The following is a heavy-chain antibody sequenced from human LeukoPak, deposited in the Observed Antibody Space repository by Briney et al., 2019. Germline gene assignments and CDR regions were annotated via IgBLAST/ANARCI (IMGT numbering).Heavy chain of an antibody. D-gene: IGHD3-22*01. CDR3: ARDCDRSGYYCY. CDR2: ISGDNGNT. J-gene: IGHJ4*02. Sequence: ASVKVSCKASGYTFTAYYVHWVRQAPGQGLEGMGWISGDNGNTHYAQKFQGRVTLTTDTSTSTAYMELRSLRSDDTAVYYCARDCDRSGYYCYWGQGTLVTVSS. V-gene: IGHV1-18*04. CDR1: GYTFTAYY.